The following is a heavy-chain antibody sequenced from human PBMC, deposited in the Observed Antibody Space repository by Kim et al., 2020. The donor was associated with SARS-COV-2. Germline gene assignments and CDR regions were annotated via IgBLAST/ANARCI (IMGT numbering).Heavy chain of an antibody. J-gene: IGHJ3*02. V-gene: IGHV3-33*01. D-gene: IGHD1-26*01. Sequence: GGYLRLSCAASGFTFSSYGMHWVRQAPGKGLEWVAVIWYDGSNKYYADSVKGRFTISRDNSKNTLYLQMNSLRAEDTAVYYCAREYSGSYGYAFDIWGQGTMVTVSS. CDR3: AREYSGSYGYAFDI. CDR1: GFTFSSYG. CDR2: IWYDGSNK.